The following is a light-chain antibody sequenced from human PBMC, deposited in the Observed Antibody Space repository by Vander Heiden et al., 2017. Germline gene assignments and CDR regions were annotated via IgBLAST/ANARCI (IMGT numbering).Light chain of an antibody. CDR2: WAS. CDR1: QSVLYSSNNKNY. V-gene: IGKV4-1*01. J-gene: IGKJ2*01. Sequence: IALTQSPDSLAGSLGERATINCKSSQSVLYSSNNKNYLAWYQQKPGQPPKLLIYWASTRESGVPDRFSGSGSGTDFTLTISSLQAEDVAVYYCQQYYSIPYTFGQGTKLEIK. CDR3: QQYYSIPYT.